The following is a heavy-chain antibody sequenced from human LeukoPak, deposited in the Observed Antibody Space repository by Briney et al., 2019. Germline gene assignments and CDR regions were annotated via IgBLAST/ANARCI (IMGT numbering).Heavy chain of an antibody. D-gene: IGHD2-2*01. CDR3: ARHYCSSTSCFNFDY. Sequence: ASVKVSCKASGYTFTGYYMHWVRQAPGQGLEWMGWINPNSGGTNYAQKFQGRVTMTRDTSISTAYMELSRLRSDDTAVYYCARHYCSSTSCFNFDYWGQGTLVTVSS. V-gene: IGHV1-2*02. J-gene: IGHJ4*02. CDR1: GYTFTGYY. CDR2: INPNSGGT.